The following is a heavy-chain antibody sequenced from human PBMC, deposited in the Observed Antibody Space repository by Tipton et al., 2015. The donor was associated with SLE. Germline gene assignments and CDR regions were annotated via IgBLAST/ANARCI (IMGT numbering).Heavy chain of an antibody. D-gene: IGHD6-19*01. Sequence: QLVQSGGGVVQPGRSLRLSCAVSGFSFSRYGMHWARQAPGKGLEWVAVIWYDGSEKYYADSVQGRFTISRDNSKDTLYLQMNSLRVGDTPVYYCARILWLASCAGWPFFDYSGEGVLVT. CDR3: ARILWLASCAGWPFFDY. J-gene: IGHJ4*02. V-gene: IGHV3-33*01. CDR2: IWYDGSEK. CDR1: GFSFSRYG.